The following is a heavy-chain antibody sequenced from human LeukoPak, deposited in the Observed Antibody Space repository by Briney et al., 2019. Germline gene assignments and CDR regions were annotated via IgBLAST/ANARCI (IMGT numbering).Heavy chain of an antibody. D-gene: IGHD6-19*01. CDR2: INPSGGST. Sequence: GASVKVSCKASGYTFTSYYMHWVRQAPGQGLEWMGIINPSGGSTSYAQKFQGRVTMTRDTSTSTVYMELSSLRSEDTAVYYCAKGPTSGWYRSNYYYGMDVWGQGTTVTVPS. CDR1: GYTFTSYY. CDR3: AKGPTSGWYRSNYYYGMDV. J-gene: IGHJ6*02. V-gene: IGHV1-46*01.